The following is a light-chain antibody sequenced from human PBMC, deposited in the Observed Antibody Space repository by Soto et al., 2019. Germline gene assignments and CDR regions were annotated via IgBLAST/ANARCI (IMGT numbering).Light chain of an antibody. CDR3: QQYHICLT. CDR2: RAS. CDR1: QNIGTA. J-gene: IGKJ2*01. V-gene: IGKV1-5*03. Sequence: DIQMTQSPSTLSASVGDRVTITCRASQNIGTALAWYQQKPGKAPHLLLYRASNLESGVPSRFSGSGSGTEFTLAISSLQPDDFATYYCQQYHICLTSGQGTKLEIK.